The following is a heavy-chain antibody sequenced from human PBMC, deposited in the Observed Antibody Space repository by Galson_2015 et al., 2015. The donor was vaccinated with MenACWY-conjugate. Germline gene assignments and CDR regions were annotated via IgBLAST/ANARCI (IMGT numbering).Heavy chain of an antibody. V-gene: IGHV5-51*01. CDR1: GYIFTTYW. CDR2: ISPGDSNT. CDR3: ARHPPGGRGLDV. J-gene: IGHJ6*02. Sequence: QSGAEVKKPGESLTISCKASGYIFTTYWIAWVRQMPGKGLEWVGLISPGDSNTRYSPSFQGQVTISADKSISTAYLQWSSLKAWDTAMYYCARHPPGGRGLDVWGQGTTVTVSS. D-gene: IGHD1-26*01.